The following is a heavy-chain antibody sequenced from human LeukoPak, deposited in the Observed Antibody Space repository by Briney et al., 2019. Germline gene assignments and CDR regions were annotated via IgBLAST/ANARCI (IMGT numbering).Heavy chain of an antibody. CDR2: VSGDNGDT. D-gene: IGHD3-10*01. CDR3: ARVFGQGFGELSVIQYGMYV. J-gene: IGHJ6*02. CDR1: GYTFSSYG. V-gene: IGHV1-18*01. Sequence: ASVTVSFKASGYTFSSYGINWVRQAPGQGLEWVGLVSGDNGDTTSAYKLQARLTMTTDTSTSSAYMQLRSLRSDNTAVYYCARVFGQGFGELSVIQYGMYVWGQGTAVSVSS.